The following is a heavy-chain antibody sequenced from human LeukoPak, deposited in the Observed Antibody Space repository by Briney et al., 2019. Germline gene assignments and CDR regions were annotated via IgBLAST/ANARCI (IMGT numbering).Heavy chain of an antibody. CDR3: ARDNRWLQCIDY. V-gene: IGHV1-2*02. D-gene: IGHD5-24*01. J-gene: IGHJ4*02. CDR1: GYTFTGYY. CDR2: INPNSGGT. Sequence: ASVKVSCKASGYTFTGYYMHWVRQAPGQGLEWMGWINPNSGGTNYAQKFQRRVTMTRDTSISTAYMELSRLRSDDTAVYYCARDNRWLQCIDYWGQGTLVTVSS.